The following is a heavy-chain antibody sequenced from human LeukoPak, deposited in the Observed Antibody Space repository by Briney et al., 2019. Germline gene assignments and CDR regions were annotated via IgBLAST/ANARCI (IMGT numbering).Heavy chain of an antibody. CDR3: ARAPGIVGATRYYFDY. Sequence: PGGSLRLSCAASGFTFSSYGMHWVRQAPGKGLEWVAVIWYDGSNKYYADSVKGRFTISRDNSKNTLYLQMNSLRAEDTAVYYCARAPGIVGATRYYFDYWGQGTLVTVSS. CDR1: GFTFSSYG. D-gene: IGHD1-26*01. J-gene: IGHJ4*02. V-gene: IGHV3-33*08. CDR2: IWYDGSNK.